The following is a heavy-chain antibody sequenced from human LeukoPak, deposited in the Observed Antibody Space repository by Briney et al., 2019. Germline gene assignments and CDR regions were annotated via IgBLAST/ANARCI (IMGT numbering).Heavy chain of an antibody. Sequence: ASVKVSCKASGYTFTGDYMHWVRQAPGQGLEWMGWINPNSGGTNYAQKFQGRVTMTRDTSISTAYMELSRLRSDDTAVYYCARDGSYYYDSSGHSMSYWGQGTLVTVSS. J-gene: IGHJ4*02. D-gene: IGHD3-22*01. CDR2: INPNSGGT. V-gene: IGHV1-2*02. CDR1: GYTFTGDY. CDR3: ARDGSYYYDSSGHSMSY.